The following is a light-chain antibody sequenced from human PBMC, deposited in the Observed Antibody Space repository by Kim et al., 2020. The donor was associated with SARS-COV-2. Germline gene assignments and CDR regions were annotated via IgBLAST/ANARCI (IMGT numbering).Light chain of an antibody. Sequence: SVSPGERATLSCRASQSVSSNLAWYQQKPGQAPRLLIYGASTRATGIPARFSGSGSGTEFTLTISSLQSEDFAVYCCQQYNNWPYSFGQGTKLEI. CDR2: GAS. CDR1: QSVSSN. CDR3: QQYNNWPYS. J-gene: IGKJ2*03. V-gene: IGKV3-15*01.